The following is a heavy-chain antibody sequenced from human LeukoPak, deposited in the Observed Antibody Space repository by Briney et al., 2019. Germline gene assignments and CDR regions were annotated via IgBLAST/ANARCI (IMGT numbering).Heavy chain of an antibody. CDR1: GGSISSYY. CDR3: ARVGSRYDFWSGYYSGFGY. J-gene: IGHJ4*02. D-gene: IGHD3-3*01. V-gene: IGHV4-59*01. Sequence: PSETLSLTCTVSGGSISSYYWSWIRQPPGKGLEWIGYIYYSGSTNYNPSLKSRVTISVDTSKNQFSLKLSSVTAADTAVYYCARVGSRYDFWSGYYSGFGYWGQGTLVTVSS. CDR2: IYYSGST.